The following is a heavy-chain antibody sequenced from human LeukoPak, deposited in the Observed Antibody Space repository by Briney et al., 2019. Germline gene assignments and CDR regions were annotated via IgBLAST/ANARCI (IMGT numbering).Heavy chain of an antibody. CDR2: SLYDGTKE. V-gene: IGHV3-30*18. J-gene: IGHJ2*01. CDR3: AKRTGAPPKYWYFDL. CDR1: GFIFSNYV. D-gene: IGHD7-27*01. Sequence: PGKSLRLSCTASGFIFSNYVMHWVRQAPGKGLEWVALSLYDGTKEYYADSVKGRFTISRDNSKNTLYLQMNSLRAEDTAVYYCAKRTGAPPKYWYFDLWGRGTLVTVSS.